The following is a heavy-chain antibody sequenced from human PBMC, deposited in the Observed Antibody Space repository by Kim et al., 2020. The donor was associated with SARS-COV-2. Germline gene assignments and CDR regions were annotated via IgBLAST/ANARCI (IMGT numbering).Heavy chain of an antibody. CDR1: GFTFSSYG. D-gene: IGHD6-19*01. CDR2: VKQDGSEK. CDR3: ARDLLGAVAGTSDY. Sequence: GGSLRLSCAASGFTFSSYGMSWVRQAPGKGLEWVANVKQDGSEKYYVDSVKGRFTISRDNAKNSLYLQMSSLRAEDTAVYYCARDLLGAVAGTSDYWGQGALVTVSP. J-gene: IGHJ4*02. V-gene: IGHV3-7*01.